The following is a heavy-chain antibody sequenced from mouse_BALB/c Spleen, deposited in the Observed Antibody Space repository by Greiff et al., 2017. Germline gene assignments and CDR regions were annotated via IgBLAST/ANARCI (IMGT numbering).Heavy chain of an antibody. CDR3: ARGGYGSSYRQLCMDY. V-gene: IGHV1-18*01. J-gene: IGHJ4*01. Sequence: VQLKQSGPELVKPGASMKISCKASGYSFTGYTMNWVKQSHGKNLEWIGLINPYNGGTSYNQKFKGKATLTVDKSSSTAYMELLSLTSEDSAVYYCARGGYGSSYRQLCMDYWGQGTSVTVSS. CDR1: GYSFTGYT. D-gene: IGHD1-1*01. CDR2: INPYNGGT.